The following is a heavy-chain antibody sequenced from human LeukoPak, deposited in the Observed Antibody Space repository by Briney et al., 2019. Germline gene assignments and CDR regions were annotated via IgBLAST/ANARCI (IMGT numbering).Heavy chain of an antibody. CDR2: ISYDGSNK. Sequence: PGGSLRLSCAASGFTFSSCGMHWVRQAPGKGLEWVAVISYDGSNKYYADSVKGRFTISRDNSKNTLYLQMNSLRPEDTAVYYCAKEGGYYDILSNPYYFDYWGQGTLVTVSS. CDR1: GFTFSSCG. V-gene: IGHV3-30*18. D-gene: IGHD3-9*01. J-gene: IGHJ4*02. CDR3: AKEGGYYDILSNPYYFDY.